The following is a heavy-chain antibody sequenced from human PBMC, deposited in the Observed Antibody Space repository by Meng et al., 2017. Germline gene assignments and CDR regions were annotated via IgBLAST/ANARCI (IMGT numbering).Heavy chain of an antibody. CDR3: VMILRNSYGDYEDY. CDR1: GGTFSSYA. V-gene: IGHV1-69*01. CDR2: IIPIFGTG. D-gene: IGHD4-17*01. Sequence: QVQLVQAGAGVKKPGSSVKVSCKASGGTFSSYAISWVRQAPGQGLEWMGGIIPIFGTGNYAQKFQGRVTITADESTSTAYMELSSLRSEDTAVYYCVMILRNSYGDYEDYWGQGTLVTVSS. J-gene: IGHJ4*02.